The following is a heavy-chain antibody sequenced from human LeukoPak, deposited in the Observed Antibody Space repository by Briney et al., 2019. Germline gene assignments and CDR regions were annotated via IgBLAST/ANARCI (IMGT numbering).Heavy chain of an antibody. V-gene: IGHV4-34*01. CDR1: GGSFSGYY. J-gene: IGHJ5*02. Sequence: SETLSLTCAVYGGSFSGYYWSWIRQPPGKGLEWIGEINHSGSTNYNPSLKSRVTISVDTSKNQFSLKLSSVTAADTAVYYCARLRYCSSTSCPRFGKNWFDPWGRGTLVTVSS. CDR3: ARLRYCSSTSCPRFGKNWFDP. CDR2: INHSGST. D-gene: IGHD2-2*01.